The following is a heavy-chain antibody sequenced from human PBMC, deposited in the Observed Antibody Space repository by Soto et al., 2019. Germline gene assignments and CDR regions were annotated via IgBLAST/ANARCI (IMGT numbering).Heavy chain of an antibody. CDR1: GLTFSNYA. V-gene: IGHV3-23*01. Sequence: GGSLRLSCAASGLTFSNYAMSWVRQAPGKGLEWVSGISGSGTYTYYAEFVKGRFTFSRDNSKNTLYLQMNSLRDEDTAVYYCAKDCRFWLKGEYAFDIWGQGTVVTVSS. J-gene: IGHJ3*02. CDR3: AKDCRFWLKGEYAFDI. CDR2: ISGSGTYT. D-gene: IGHD3-3*01.